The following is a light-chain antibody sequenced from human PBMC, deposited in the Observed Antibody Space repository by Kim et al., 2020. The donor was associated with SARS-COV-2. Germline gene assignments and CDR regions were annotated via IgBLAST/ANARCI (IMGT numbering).Light chain of an antibody. CDR2: DAS. Sequence: DIQMTQSPSSLSASVGDRVTITWRASQTIRTWLAWYQQKPGKPPNALISDASSLESGVPSRFSGSGSGTEFTLTISSLQPDDFATYYCQEYNSDFTFGPGTKLDIK. CDR1: QTIRTW. J-gene: IGKJ3*01. V-gene: IGKV1-5*01. CDR3: QEYNSDFT.